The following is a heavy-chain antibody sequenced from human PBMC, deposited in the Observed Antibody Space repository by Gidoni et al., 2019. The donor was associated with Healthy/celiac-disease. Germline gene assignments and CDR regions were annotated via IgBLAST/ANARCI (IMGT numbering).Heavy chain of an antibody. CDR1: GFTLGDYA. CDR3: TRDLVPRFLEWLPPYFDY. CDR2: IRSKAYGVTT. J-gene: IGHJ4*02. Sequence: EVQLVESGGGLVTPGRSLRHYCTASGFTLGDYAMSWFRQAPGKGLGWVGFIRSKAYGVTTECAASVKGRFTISRDYSKSIAYLQMNSLKTEDTAVYYCTRDLVPRFLEWLPPYFDYWGQGTLVTVSS. V-gene: IGHV3-49*05. D-gene: IGHD3-3*01.